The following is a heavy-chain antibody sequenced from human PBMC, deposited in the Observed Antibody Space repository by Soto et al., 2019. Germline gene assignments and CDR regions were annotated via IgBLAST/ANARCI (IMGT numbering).Heavy chain of an antibody. V-gene: IGHV3-23*01. CDR2: ISDGGDLT. Sequence: VQLLESGGDLVHPGGSLRLSCAASGFAFSSHPMSWVRQAPERGLEWVSGISDGGDLTYNADSVKGRFTISRDNSKNILFLQMNSLRAEDTALYYCARRAFGSSRSFDLWGQGTMVTVSS. J-gene: IGHJ3*01. CDR1: GFAFSSHP. CDR3: ARRAFGSSRSFDL. D-gene: IGHD6-6*01.